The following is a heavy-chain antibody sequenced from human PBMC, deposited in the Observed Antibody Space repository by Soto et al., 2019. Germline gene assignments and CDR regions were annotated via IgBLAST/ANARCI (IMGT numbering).Heavy chain of an antibody. J-gene: IGHJ6*02. CDR2: IIPIFGTA. V-gene: IGHV1-69*13. CDR1: GGTFSSYA. D-gene: IGHD5-12*01. CDR3: ARGAGYSGYVRYYYYYYGMDV. Sequence: SVKVSCKASGGTFSSYAISWVRQAPGQGLEWMGGIIPIFGTANYAQKFQGRVTITADESTSTAYMELSSLRSEDTAVYYCARGAGYSGYVRYYYYYYGMDVWGQGTKVTVSS.